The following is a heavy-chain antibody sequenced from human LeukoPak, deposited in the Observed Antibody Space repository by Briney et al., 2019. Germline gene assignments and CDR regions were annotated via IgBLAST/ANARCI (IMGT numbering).Heavy chain of an antibody. V-gene: IGHV3-30-3*01. CDR1: GFTFSSYA. D-gene: IGHD5-12*01. CDR2: ISYDGSNK. CDR3: ARGWLEFDY. Sequence: PGGSLRLSCAASGFTFSSYAMHWVRQAPGKGLEWVAVISYDGSNKYYADSVKGRFTISRDNSKNTLYLQMNSLRAEDTAVYYCARGWLEFDYWGQGTLVTVSS. J-gene: IGHJ4*02.